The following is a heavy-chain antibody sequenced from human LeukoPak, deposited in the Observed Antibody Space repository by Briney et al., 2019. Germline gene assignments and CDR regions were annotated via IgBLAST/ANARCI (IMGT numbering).Heavy chain of an antibody. CDR1: GYSFTSYW. CDR3: ARHPSDYCSSTSCPEDWFDP. Sequence: GESLKISCKGSGYSFTSYWISWLRQMPGKGLEWMGRIDPSDSYTNYSPSFQGHVTISADKSISTAYLQWSSLKASDTAMCYCARHPSDYCSSTSCPEDWFDPWGPGTLVTVSS. V-gene: IGHV5-10-1*01. D-gene: IGHD2-2*01. J-gene: IGHJ5*02. CDR2: IDPSDSYT.